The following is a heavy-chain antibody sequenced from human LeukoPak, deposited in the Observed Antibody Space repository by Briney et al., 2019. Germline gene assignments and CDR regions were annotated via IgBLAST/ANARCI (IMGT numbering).Heavy chain of an antibody. V-gene: IGHV3-74*03. CDR2: VNNDGSST. CDR1: GFIFSNYW. J-gene: IGHJ4*02. D-gene: IGHD5/OR15-5a*01. CDR3: AKGGLRVTDY. Sequence: PGGSLRLSCAASGFIFSNYWMHWVRQAPGKGLVWVSRVNNDGSSTTYVDSVKGRFTISRDNAKNTLYLQMNSLRAEDTAVYYCAKGGLRVTDYWGQGTLVTVSS.